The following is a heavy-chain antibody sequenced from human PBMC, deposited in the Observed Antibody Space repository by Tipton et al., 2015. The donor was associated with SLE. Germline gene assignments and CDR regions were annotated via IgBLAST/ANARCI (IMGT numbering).Heavy chain of an antibody. D-gene: IGHD3-22*01. CDR3: ARSDYYDSSGYSSYAFDI. CDR1: GGSISSHY. Sequence: LRLSCTVSGGSISSHYWSWIRQPPGKGLEWIGYIYNSGSGNYNPSLKSRVTISVDTSKNQFSLKLSSVSAADTAVYYCARSDYYDSSGYSSYAFDIWGQGTMVPVSS. V-gene: IGHV4-59*11. CDR2: IYNSGSG. J-gene: IGHJ3*02.